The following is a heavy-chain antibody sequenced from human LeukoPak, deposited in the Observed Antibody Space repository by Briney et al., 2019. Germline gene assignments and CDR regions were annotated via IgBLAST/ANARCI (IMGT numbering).Heavy chain of an antibody. Sequence: PGRSLRLSCAASGFTFDDYAMHWVRQAPGKGLEWVSGISWNSGSIGYADSVKGRFTISRDNAKNTLYLQMNSLRAEDTAVYYCARDFATYYYDSSGYSTYYYYYYMDVWGKGTTVTVSS. J-gene: IGHJ6*03. CDR2: ISWNSGSI. CDR3: ARDFATYYYDSSGYSTYYYYYYMDV. CDR1: GFTFDDYA. V-gene: IGHV3-9*01. D-gene: IGHD3-22*01.